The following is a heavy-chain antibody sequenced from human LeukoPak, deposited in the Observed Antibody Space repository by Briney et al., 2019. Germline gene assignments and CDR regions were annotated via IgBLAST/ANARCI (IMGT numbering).Heavy chain of an antibody. CDR2: ISGDGTIK. V-gene: IGHV3-74*03. J-gene: IGHJ4*02. Sequence: GGSLTLSCEPSGFPFSSYWMLWVRHAPGKGLVWVSRISGDGTIKTYADFVRGRFTIYRDNTKNILYLQMNSLRVEDTAIYFCSRSQFDYWGQGVLVTVSS. CDR3: SRSQFDY. CDR1: GFPFSSYW.